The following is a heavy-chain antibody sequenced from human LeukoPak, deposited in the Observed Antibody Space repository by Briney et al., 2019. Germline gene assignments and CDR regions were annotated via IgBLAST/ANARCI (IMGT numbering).Heavy chain of an antibody. CDR3: ARERRVVVEFYMDV. J-gene: IGHJ6*03. CDR2: INPNSGGT. CDR1: GYTFTGYY. D-gene: IGHD3-22*01. Sequence: ASVKVSRKASGYTFTGYYMHWVRQAPGQGLEWMGWINPNSGGTNYAQKFQGRVTMTRDTSISTAYMELSRLRSDDTAVYYCARERRVVVEFYMDVWGKGTTVTVSS. V-gene: IGHV1-2*02.